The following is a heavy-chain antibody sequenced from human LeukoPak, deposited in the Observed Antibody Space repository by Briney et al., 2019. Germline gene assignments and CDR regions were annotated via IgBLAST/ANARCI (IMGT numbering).Heavy chain of an antibody. CDR2: IYYSGST. J-gene: IGHJ4*02. Sequence: SETLSLTCTVSGGSISSGGYYWSWIRQHPGKGLEWIGYIYYSGSTYYNPSLKSRVTISVDTSKNQFSLKLSSVTAADTAVYYCARTYYDFWSGYYHPSYFDYWGQGTLVTVSS. D-gene: IGHD3-3*01. V-gene: IGHV4-31*03. CDR3: ARTYYDFWSGYYHPSYFDY. CDR1: GGSISSGGYY.